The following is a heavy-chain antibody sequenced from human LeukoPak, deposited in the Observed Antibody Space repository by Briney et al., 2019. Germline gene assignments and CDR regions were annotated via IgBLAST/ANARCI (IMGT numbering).Heavy chain of an antibody. D-gene: IGHD5-12*01. CDR3: AREDGGYGFDY. CDR2: MNPNSGNT. J-gene: IGHJ4*02. CDR1: GYTFTSYD. V-gene: IGHV1-8*03. Sequence: ASVKVSCKASGYTFTSYDINWVRQAPGQGLEGMGWMNPNSGNTVYAQKFQGRVTITRNTSISTAYMELSSLRSEDTAVYYCAREDGGYGFDYWGQGTLVTVSS.